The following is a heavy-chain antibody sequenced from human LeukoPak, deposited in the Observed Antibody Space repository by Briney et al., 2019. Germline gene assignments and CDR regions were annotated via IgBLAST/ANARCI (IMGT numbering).Heavy chain of an antibody. CDR1: GYTFTGYY. J-gene: IGHJ6*03. Sequence: ASVKVSCKASGYTFTGYYIHWVRQAPGKGLEWVSSISSSSYIYYADSVKGRFTISRDNAKNSLYLQMNSLRAEDTAVCYCARDLDSPNYYYYMDVWGKGTTVTVSS. V-gene: IGHV3-69-1*01. CDR3: ARDLDSPNYYYYMDV. CDR2: ISSSSYI. D-gene: IGHD3-9*01.